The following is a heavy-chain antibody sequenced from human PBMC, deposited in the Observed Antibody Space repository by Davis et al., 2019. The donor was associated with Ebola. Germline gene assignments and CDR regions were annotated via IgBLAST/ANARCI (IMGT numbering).Heavy chain of an antibody. D-gene: IGHD1-7*01. CDR3: ARGGLELDYYYGLDV. V-gene: IGHV4-30-2*01. J-gene: IGHJ6*02. CDR1: GGSISSSSYY. CDR2: IYHSGST. Sequence: PSETLSLTCTVSGGSISSSSYYWGWIRQPPGKGLEWIGYIYHSGSTYYNPSLKSRVTISVDRSKNQFSLKVTSVTAADTAVYYCARGGLELDYYYGLDVWGQGTTVTVSS.